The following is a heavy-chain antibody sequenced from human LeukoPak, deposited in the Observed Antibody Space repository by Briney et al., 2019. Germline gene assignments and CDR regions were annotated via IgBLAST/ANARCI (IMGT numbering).Heavy chain of an antibody. Sequence: GGSLRLSCAASGFTFSSYGMHWVRQAPGKGLEWVAFIRYDGSNKYYADSVKGRFTISRDNSKNTLYLQMNSLRAEDTAVYYCAKGLVPADIGYAFDIWGQGTMVTVSS. V-gene: IGHV3-30*02. CDR2: IRYDGSNK. J-gene: IGHJ3*02. CDR1: GFTFSSYG. CDR3: AKGLVPADIGYAFDI. D-gene: IGHD2-2*01.